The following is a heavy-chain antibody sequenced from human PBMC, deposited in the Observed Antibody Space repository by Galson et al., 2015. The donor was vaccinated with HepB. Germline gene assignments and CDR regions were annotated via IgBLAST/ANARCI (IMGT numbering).Heavy chain of an antibody. D-gene: IGHD2-15*01. CDR2: ISGSGGST. CDR3: AKDHIVVVVAGLDY. CDR1: GFTFSSYA. V-gene: IGHV3-23*01. Sequence: SLRLSCAASGFTFSSYAMSWVRQAPGKGLEWVSAISGSGGSTYYADSVKGRFTISRDNSKNTLYLQMNSLRAEDTAVYYCAKDHIVVVVAGLDYWGQGTLVTVSS. J-gene: IGHJ4*02.